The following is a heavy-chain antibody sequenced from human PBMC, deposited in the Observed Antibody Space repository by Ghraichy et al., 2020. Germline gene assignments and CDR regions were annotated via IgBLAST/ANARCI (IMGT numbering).Heavy chain of an antibody. CDR2: IDWDDYK. CDR3: ARVLSASSSGSFYGMDV. V-gene: IGHV2-70*01. Sequence: SGPTLVKPTETLTLTCTFSGFSLTTRGMSVSWIRQPPGKALEWVAFIDWDDYKYYNTSLQPRLTISKDTSRNQVVLTLAYMGQVDTATYYCARVLSASSSGSFYGMDVWGQGTTVTVSS. CDR1: GFSLTTRGMS. D-gene: IGHD3-10*01. J-gene: IGHJ6*02.